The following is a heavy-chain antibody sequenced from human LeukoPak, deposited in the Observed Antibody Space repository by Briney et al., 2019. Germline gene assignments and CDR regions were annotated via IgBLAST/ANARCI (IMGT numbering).Heavy chain of an antibody. Sequence: SETLSLTCTVSGGSISSYYWSWIRQPPGKGLEWIGYIYYSGSTNYNPSLKSRVTISVDTSKNQFTLKLSSVTAADTAVYYCARHRQEKWELLPYYYGMDVWGQGTTVTVSS. CDR1: GGSISSYY. CDR2: IYYSGST. V-gene: IGHV4-59*08. J-gene: IGHJ6*02. CDR3: ARHRQEKWELLPYYYGMDV. D-gene: IGHD1-26*01.